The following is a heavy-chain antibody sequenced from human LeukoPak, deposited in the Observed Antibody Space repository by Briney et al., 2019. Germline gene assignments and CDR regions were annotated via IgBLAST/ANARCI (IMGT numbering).Heavy chain of an antibody. V-gene: IGHV3-30-3*01. CDR1: GFTFSSYA. CDR2: ISHDGSNK. D-gene: IGHD3/OR15-3a*01. Sequence: GGSLRLSCAASGFTFSSYAMHWVRQAPGKGLEWVAVISHDGSNKYYADSVKGRFTISRDNSKNTLYLQMNSLRAEDTAVYYCARDTDWSSFDPWGQGTLVTVSS. CDR3: ARDTDWSSFDP. J-gene: IGHJ5*02.